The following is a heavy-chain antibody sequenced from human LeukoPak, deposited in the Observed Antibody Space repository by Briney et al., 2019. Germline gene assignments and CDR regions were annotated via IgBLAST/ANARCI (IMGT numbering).Heavy chain of an antibody. CDR2: ISGSGGST. J-gene: IGHJ4*02. D-gene: IGHD3-22*01. CDR3: AKDGGGVVVIPQFYDY. V-gene: IGHV3-23*01. CDR1: GFTFSSYA. Sequence: GGSLRLSCAASGFTFSSYAMSWVRQAPGKGLEWVSAISGSGGSTYYADSVKGRFTISRDNSKNTLYLEMNSLRAEATAVFYCAKDGGGVVVIPQFYDYWGQGTLVTVSS.